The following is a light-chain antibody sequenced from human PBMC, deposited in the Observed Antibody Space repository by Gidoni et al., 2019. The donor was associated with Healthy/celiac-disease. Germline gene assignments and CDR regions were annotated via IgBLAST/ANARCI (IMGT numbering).Light chain of an antibody. J-gene: IGLJ1*01. V-gene: IGLV3-1*01. Sequence: SSELTPPPSVSASPGQTASITCSGDKLGNKYACWYQQKPGQSPVLVIYQDNKRPSGIPERFSGSNSGNTATLTISGTQAMDEADYYCQAWDSSTFYVFGTGTKVTVL. CDR3: QAWDSSTFYV. CDR2: QDN. CDR1: KLGNKY.